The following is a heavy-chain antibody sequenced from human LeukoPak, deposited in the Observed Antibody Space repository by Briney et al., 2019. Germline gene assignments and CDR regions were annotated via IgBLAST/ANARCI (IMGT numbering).Heavy chain of an antibody. CDR1: GFIVSSKY. CDR3: ASLAGYFDS. CDR2: IYSGGDT. J-gene: IGHJ4*02. Sequence: GGSLRLSCEPSGFIVSSKYMTWVRQAPGKGLEWVSVIYSGGDTYYADSVKGRFSVSRDISKNTLYLQMNSLRAEDTAVYYCASLAGYFDSWGQGTLVTVSS. V-gene: IGHV3-53*01.